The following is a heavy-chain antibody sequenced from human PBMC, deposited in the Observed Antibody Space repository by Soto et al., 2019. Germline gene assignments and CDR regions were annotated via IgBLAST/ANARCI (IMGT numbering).Heavy chain of an antibody. V-gene: IGHV1-69*13. CDR2: IIPIFGTA. J-gene: IGHJ4*02. Sequence: GASVKVSCKASGGTFSSYAISCVRQAPGQGLEWMGGIIPIFGTANYAQKFQGRVTITADESTSTAYMELSSLRSEDTAVYYCAREVEYGRVHWGQGTPVTVSS. CDR1: GGTFSSYA. D-gene: IGHD1-1*01. CDR3: AREVEYGRVH.